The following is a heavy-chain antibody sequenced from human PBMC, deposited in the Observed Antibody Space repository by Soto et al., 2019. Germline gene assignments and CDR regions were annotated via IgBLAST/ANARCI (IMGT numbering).Heavy chain of an antibody. CDR1: GGSITSYY. J-gene: IGHJ5*01. CDR3: ARVPYGSGENWLDS. V-gene: IGHV4-59*01. Sequence: SETLSLTCTVSGGSITSYYWSWIRQPPGKGLEWIGYMYYSGSTTYNPSLKSRVTISVDTSKNQFSLKLSSVTAADTAVYYCARVPYGSGENWLDSWGQGTLVTVSS. CDR2: MYYSGST. D-gene: IGHD3-10*01.